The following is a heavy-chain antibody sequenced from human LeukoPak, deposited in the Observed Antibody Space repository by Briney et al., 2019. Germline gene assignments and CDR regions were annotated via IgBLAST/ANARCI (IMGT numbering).Heavy chain of an antibody. CDR1: GGSFSGYY. CDR2: INHSGST. Sequence: SETLSLTCAVYGGSFSGYYWSWIRQPPGKGLEWIGEINHSGSTNYNPSLKSRVTISVDTSKNQFSLKLSSVTAADTAVYYCARYYDFWSGYRIGAYYYYGMDVRGQGTTVTVSS. D-gene: IGHD3-3*01. CDR3: ARYYDFWSGYRIGAYYYYGMDV. J-gene: IGHJ6*02. V-gene: IGHV4-34*01.